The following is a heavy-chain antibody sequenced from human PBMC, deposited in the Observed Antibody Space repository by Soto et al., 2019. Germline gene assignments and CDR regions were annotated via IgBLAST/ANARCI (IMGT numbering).Heavy chain of an antibody. V-gene: IGHV4-59*01. Sequence: PSETLSLTCTVSGGSISSYYWSWIRQPPGKGLEWIGYIYYSGSTNYNPSLKSRVTISVDTSKNQFSLKLSSVTAADAAVYYCAREGSGWPYPWLDPSGQGTLLTVSS. CDR1: GGSISSYY. CDR3: AREGSGWPYPWLDP. D-gene: IGHD6-19*01. J-gene: IGHJ5*02. CDR2: IYYSGST.